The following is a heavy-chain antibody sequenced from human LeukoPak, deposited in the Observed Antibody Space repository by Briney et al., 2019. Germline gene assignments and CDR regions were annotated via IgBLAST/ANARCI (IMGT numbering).Heavy chain of an antibody. CDR2: ISSSSSYI. V-gene: IGHV3-21*01. D-gene: IGHD2-2*01. Sequence: GGSLRLSCAASGFTFSSYSMNWVRQAPGKGLEWVSSISSSSSYIYYADSVKGRFTISRGNAKNSLYLQMNSLRAEDTAVYYCARAYQLPTSRRPYYFDYWGQGTLVTVSS. J-gene: IGHJ4*02. CDR3: ARAYQLPTSRRPYYFDY. CDR1: GFTFSSYS.